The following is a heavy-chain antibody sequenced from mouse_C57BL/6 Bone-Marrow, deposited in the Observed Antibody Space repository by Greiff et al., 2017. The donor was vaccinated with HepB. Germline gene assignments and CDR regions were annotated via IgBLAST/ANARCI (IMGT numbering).Heavy chain of an antibody. CDR3: ARHTYYRGGAY. V-gene: IGHV5-6*01. CDR1: GFTFSSYG. Sequence: EVKLMESGGDLVKPGGSLKLSCAASGFTFSSYGMSWVRQTPDKRLEWVATISSGGSYTYYPDSVKGRFTISRDNAKNTLYLQMSSLKSEDTAMYYWARHTYYRGGAYWGQGTLVTVSA. J-gene: IGHJ3*01. CDR2: ISSGGSYT. D-gene: IGHD2-12*01.